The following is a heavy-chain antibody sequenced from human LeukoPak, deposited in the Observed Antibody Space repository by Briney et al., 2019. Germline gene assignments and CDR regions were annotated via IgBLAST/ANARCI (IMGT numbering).Heavy chain of an antibody. CDR2: IHYTGAT. J-gene: IGHJ4*02. CDR3: ARDTRYDSGGHDC. V-gene: IGHV4-39*07. CDR1: GGSIGSDNHY. D-gene: IGHD3-22*01. Sequence: SETLSLTCSVSGGSIGSDNHYWAWIRQPPGKGLEWIGSIHYTGATYYGPSLGSRVTISVDTSKSQFSLKLTSVTAADTAVYYCARDTRYDSGGHDCWGQGTLVTVSS.